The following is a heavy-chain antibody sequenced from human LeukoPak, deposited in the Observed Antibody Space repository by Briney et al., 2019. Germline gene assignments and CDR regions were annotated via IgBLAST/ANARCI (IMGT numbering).Heavy chain of an antibody. V-gene: IGHV3-74*01. J-gene: IGHJ5*02. Sequence: GGSLRLSCAASGITFSNYWIHWVRQAPGKGLVWVSRIKPDGSSTNYADSVKGRFTISRDNAKNTVFLQMNSLRTEDTAFYYCAKAEGFFGGYYDHWGQGTLVTVSS. CDR3: AKAEGFFGGYYDH. D-gene: IGHD2-8*01. CDR2: IKPDGSST. CDR1: GITFSNYW.